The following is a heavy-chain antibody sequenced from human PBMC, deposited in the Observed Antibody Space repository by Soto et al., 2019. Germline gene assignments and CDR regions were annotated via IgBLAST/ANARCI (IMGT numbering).Heavy chain of an antibody. V-gene: IGHV3-48*03. CDR1: GFTFNDFE. CDR2: IDGSGTTK. CDR3: ARGFGRFNC. Sequence: EVQLLESGGGLVQPGGSLRLSCGVSGFTFNDFEMNWVRQAPGKGLEWLAYIDGSGTTKKYADSVRGRFTISRDNPNNSLFLQMSSLSAADTAIYYCARGFGRFNCLGQGTLVSVTS. D-gene: IGHD3-10*01. J-gene: IGHJ4*02.